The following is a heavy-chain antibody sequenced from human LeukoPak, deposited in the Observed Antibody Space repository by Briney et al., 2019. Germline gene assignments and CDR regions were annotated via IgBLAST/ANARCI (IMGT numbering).Heavy chain of an antibody. Sequence: ASVKVSCKASGYTFTSYGISWVRQAPGQGLEWMGWISAYNGNTNYAQKLQGRVTMTTDTSTSTAYMELRSLRSDDTAVYYCARDHYHDSSGYFDYWGQGTLATVSS. D-gene: IGHD3-22*01. CDR1: GYTFTSYG. CDR2: ISAYNGNT. CDR3: ARDHYHDSSGYFDY. V-gene: IGHV1-18*01. J-gene: IGHJ4*02.